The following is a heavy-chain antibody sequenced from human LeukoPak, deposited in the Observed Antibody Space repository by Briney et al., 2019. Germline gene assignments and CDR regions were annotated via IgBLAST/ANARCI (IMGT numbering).Heavy chain of an antibody. CDR3: ASLYYYDSSAHNWFDP. CDR2: INHSGST. Sequence: SETLSLTCAVYGGSFSGYYWSWIRQPPGKGLEWIGEINHSGSTNYNPSLKSRVTISVDTSKNQFSLKLSSVTAADTAVYYCASLYYYDSSAHNWFDPWGQGTLVTVSS. J-gene: IGHJ5*02. V-gene: IGHV4-34*01. D-gene: IGHD3-22*01. CDR1: GGSFSGYY.